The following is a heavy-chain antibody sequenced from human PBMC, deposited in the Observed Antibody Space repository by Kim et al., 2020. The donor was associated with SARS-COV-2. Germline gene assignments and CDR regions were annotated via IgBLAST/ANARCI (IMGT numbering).Heavy chain of an antibody. CDR1: GGSIASDAFH. Sequence: SETLSLTCVVSGGSIASDAFHWGWIRPSPGKGMEWIGSIHYSGDTSYNPSLMSRVGISLDTSKKQFSLKLNSVTAADTAVYYCAGLAVGGWPTNDFWGQGTLITVSS. CDR2: IHYSGDT. J-gene: IGHJ4*01. V-gene: IGHV4-39*01. D-gene: IGHD3-10*01. CDR3: AGLAVGGWPTNDF.